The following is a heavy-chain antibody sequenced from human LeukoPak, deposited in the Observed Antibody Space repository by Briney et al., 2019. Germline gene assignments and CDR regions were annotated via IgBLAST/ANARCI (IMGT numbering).Heavy chain of an antibody. CDR2: IKGDGIST. J-gene: IGHJ3*02. CDR1: GFTFSSFW. Sequence: GGSLRLSCEASGFTFSSFWMHWVRQAPGKGLVWVSRIKGDGISTNYADSVKGRFTISRDNAKNTVYLQMNSLRAEDTAVYYCARDIEDGLTNAFDIWGQGTMVTVSS. CDR3: ARDIEDGLTNAFDI. V-gene: IGHV3-74*01. D-gene: IGHD3-10*01.